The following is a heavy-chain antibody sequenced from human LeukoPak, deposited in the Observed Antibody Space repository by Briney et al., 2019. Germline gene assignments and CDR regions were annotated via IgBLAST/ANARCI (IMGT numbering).Heavy chain of an antibody. J-gene: IGHJ4*02. CDR2: IYCSGST. D-gene: IGHD6-25*01. CDR1: GGSISTTNYY. V-gene: IGHV4-39*07. CDR3: ARDNPAATGGGFGH. Sequence: SETLSLTCTVSGGSISTTNYYWGWIRQSPGKGLEWIGSIYCSGSTYYNPSLKSRVTISVDTSKNQFSLKLSSVTAADTAVYYCARDNPAATGGGFGHWGQGTLVTVSS.